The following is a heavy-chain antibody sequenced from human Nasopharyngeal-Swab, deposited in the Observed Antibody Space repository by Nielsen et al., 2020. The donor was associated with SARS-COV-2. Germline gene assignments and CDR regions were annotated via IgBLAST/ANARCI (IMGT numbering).Heavy chain of an antibody. D-gene: IGHD4-11*01. CDR2: IWYDGSNK. CDR1: GFTFSSYG. V-gene: IGHV3-33*01. CDR3: ARDLTIDYTSPDY. Sequence: GESLKISCAASGFTFSSYGMHWVRQAPGKGPEWVAVIWYDGSNKYYADSVKGRFNISRDNSKNTLYLQMNSLRAEDTAVYYCARDLTIDYTSPDYWGQGTLVTVSS. J-gene: IGHJ4*02.